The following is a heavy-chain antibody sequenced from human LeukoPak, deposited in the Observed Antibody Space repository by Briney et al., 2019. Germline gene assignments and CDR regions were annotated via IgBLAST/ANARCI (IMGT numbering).Heavy chain of an antibody. Sequence: ASVKVSCKASGYTFTSYYMHWVRQAPGQGLEWMGWINPNSGGTNYAQKFQGRVTMTRDTSISTAYMELSRLRSDDTAVYYCARAPSGSYYSYGSYWGQGTLVTVSS. CDR3: ARAPSGSYYSYGSY. J-gene: IGHJ4*02. CDR2: INPNSGGT. CDR1: GYTFTSYY. D-gene: IGHD1-26*01. V-gene: IGHV1-2*02.